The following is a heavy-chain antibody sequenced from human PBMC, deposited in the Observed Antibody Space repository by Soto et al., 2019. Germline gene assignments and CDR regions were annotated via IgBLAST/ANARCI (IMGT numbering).Heavy chain of an antibody. CDR2: ISGPGDKT. J-gene: IGHJ5*02. Sequence: GSLRLSCSASGFPLGTHDMGWVRQAPGTGLEWVSSISGPGDKTYYSNAVTGRFTISRDNSKNTLHLQMESLRAEDTAIYYCARAKTYYGSKGWFDPWGRGTLVTVSS. V-gene: IGHV3-23*01. CDR1: GFPLGTHD. D-gene: IGHD3-22*01. CDR3: ARAKTYYGSKGWFDP.